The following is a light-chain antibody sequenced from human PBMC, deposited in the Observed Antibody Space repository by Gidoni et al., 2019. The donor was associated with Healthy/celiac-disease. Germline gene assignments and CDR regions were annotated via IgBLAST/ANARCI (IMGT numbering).Light chain of an antibody. Sequence: IPMTQSPSSLSASVGDRVTIPCRASQSISSYLNWYQQKPGKAPKLLIYAASSLQSGVPSRFSGSGSGTDFTLTISSLQPEDFATYYCQQSYSTPRTFGQGTKVEIK. CDR2: AAS. CDR1: QSISSY. J-gene: IGKJ1*01. V-gene: IGKV1-39*01. CDR3: QQSYSTPRT.